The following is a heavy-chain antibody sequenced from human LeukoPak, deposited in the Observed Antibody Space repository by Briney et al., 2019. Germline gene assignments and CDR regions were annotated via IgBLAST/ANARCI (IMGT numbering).Heavy chain of an antibody. CDR1: GYTFSSYY. V-gene: IGHV1-8*02. Sequence: AASVKVSCKASGYTFSSYYMHWVRQAPGQGLEWMGWMNPNSGNTGYAQKFQGRVTMTRNTSISTAYMELSSLRSEDTAVYYCARGSVDIVAGAPGYYYYYMDVWGKGTTVTISS. D-gene: IGHD5-12*01. CDR2: MNPNSGNT. CDR3: ARGSVDIVAGAPGYYYYYMDV. J-gene: IGHJ6*03.